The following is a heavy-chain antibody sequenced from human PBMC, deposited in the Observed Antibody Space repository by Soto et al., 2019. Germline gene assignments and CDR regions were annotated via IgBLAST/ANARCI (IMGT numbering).Heavy chain of an antibody. CDR1: GFPFSSYT. CDR3: VRDDPIFGAIPRMDI. V-gene: IGHV3-21*02. Sequence: EVQLVESGGSLVNPGGSLRLSCSASGFPFSSYTMYWVRQAPGKGLEWVSSITTAATRNIFYAYSVKGRFTISRDNANNILFLQMNNVRVEDTAVYYCVRDDPIFGAIPRMDIWGQGTTVTVSS. J-gene: IGHJ6*02. CDR2: ITTAATRNI. D-gene: IGHD3-3*01.